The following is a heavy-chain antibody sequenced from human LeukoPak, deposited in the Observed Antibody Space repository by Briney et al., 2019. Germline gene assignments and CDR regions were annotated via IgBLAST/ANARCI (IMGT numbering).Heavy chain of an antibody. J-gene: IGHJ5*02. CDR1: GGSFSGYY. Sequence: SETLSLTCAVYGGSFSGYYWSWIRQPPGKGLEWIGEINHSGSTNYNPSLKSRVTISVDTSKNQFSLKLSSVTAADTAVYYCARHGYIEGNWFDPWSQGTLVTVSS. V-gene: IGHV4-34*01. CDR2: INHSGST. D-gene: IGHD5-24*01. CDR3: ARHGYIEGNWFDP.